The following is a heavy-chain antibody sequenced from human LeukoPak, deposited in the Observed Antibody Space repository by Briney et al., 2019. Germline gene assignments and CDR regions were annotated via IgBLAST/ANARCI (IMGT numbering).Heavy chain of an antibody. V-gene: IGHV4-59*01. CDR1: GDSISSYY. Sequence: SETLSLTCTVSGDSISSYYWSWIRQPPGKGLEWIGYIYYSGSTYYNASLKSRVTISVDTSKTQFSLKLSSVTAADTAVYYCARAGFTVIHFWGQGTLVTVSS. CDR3: ARAGFTVIHF. D-gene: IGHD4-17*01. CDR2: IYYSGST. J-gene: IGHJ4*02.